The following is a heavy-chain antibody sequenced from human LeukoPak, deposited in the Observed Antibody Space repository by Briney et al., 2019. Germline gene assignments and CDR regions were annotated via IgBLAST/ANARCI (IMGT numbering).Heavy chain of an antibody. CDR1: GFTFGSYA. CDR3: AKAERSGSYSYYFDY. V-gene: IGHV3-23*01. D-gene: IGHD3-10*01. Sequence: GGSLRLSCVVSGFTFGSYAMSWVRQAPGKGLEWVSAISGSGGSTYYADSVKGRFTISRDNSKNTLYLQMNSLRAEDTAVYYCAKAERSGSYSYYFDYWGQGTLVTVSS. CDR2: ISGSGGST. J-gene: IGHJ4*01.